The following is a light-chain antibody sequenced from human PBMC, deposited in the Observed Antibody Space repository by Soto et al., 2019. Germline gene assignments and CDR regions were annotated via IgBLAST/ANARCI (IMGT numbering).Light chain of an antibody. CDR3: QRYDDSVT. V-gene: IGKV3-20*01. Sequence: EVVLTQSPGTLSLSPGERATLSCRASQSVSSNYLAWYQQKPGQAPRLLIYGASSRATGIPDRFSGSGSGTDSTLTISRLESEDFAVYYCQRYDDSVTFGQGIRLEIK. J-gene: IGKJ5*01. CDR2: GAS. CDR1: QSVSSNY.